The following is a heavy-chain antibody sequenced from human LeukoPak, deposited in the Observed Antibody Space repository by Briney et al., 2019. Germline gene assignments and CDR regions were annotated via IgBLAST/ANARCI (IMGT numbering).Heavy chain of an antibody. CDR2: INHSGST. CDR1: GGSFSGYY. CDR3: ARDSGWNVFDY. V-gene: IGHV4-34*01. D-gene: IGHD6-19*01. J-gene: IGHJ4*02. Sequence: PSETLSLTCGVSGGSFSGYYWSWIRQPPGKGLEWIGEINHSGSTNYNPSLKSRVTISVDTSKNQFSLKLSSVTAADTAVYYCARDSGWNVFDYWGQGTLVTVSS.